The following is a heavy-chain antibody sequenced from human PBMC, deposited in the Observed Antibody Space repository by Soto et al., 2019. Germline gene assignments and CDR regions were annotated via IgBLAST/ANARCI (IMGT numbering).Heavy chain of an antibody. D-gene: IGHD2-2*01. V-gene: IGHV2-5*02. Sequence: QITLKESGPTLVTPTQTLTLTCTLSGFSLTAAGVGVAWLRPPPGNALEWLPLIYWDDEQRYSPSLKPSLTSNKDSSIDPVVRTMTHMAPMDTGPYYRAHEYRGTSWPNDAFDVWGQGTVVTSSS. CDR2: IYWDDEQ. CDR1: GFSLTAAGVG. J-gene: IGHJ3*01. CDR3: AHEYRGTSWPNDAFDV.